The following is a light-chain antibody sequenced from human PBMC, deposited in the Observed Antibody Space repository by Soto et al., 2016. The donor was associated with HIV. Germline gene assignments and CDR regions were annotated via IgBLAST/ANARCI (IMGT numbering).Light chain of an antibody. CDR2: DAS. CDR3: QQRLS. CDR1: QDISNY. V-gene: IGKV1-33*01. Sequence: DIQMTQSPSSLSASVGDRVTITCQASQDISNYLNWYQQKPGKAPKLLIYDASNLETGVPSRFSGSGSGTLFLLFTISSLQPEDIATYYCQQRLSFGPGTKVD. J-gene: IGKJ3*01.